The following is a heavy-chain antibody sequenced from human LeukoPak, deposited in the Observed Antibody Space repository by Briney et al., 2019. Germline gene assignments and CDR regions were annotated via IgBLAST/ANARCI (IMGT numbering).Heavy chain of an antibody. D-gene: IGHD4-17*01. CDR1: GFTFSSYS. CDR3: ASKPRAGDYVYAFDI. V-gene: IGHV3-48*01. J-gene: IGHJ3*02. CDR2: ISSSSSTI. Sequence: GGSLRLSCAASGFTFSSYSMNWVRQAPGKGLEWVSYISSSSSTIYYADSVKGRLTISRDNAKNSLYLQMNSLRAEDTAVYYCASKPRAGDYVYAFDIWGQGTMVTVSS.